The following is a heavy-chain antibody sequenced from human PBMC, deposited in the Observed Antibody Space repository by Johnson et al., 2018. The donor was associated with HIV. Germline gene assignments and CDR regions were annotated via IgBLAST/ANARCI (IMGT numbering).Heavy chain of an antibody. CDR3: AKDITPYSGAFDL. CDR1: GFTFGDYA. Sequence: EVQLVESGGGLVQPGRSLRLSCTVSGFTFGDYAMSWVRQAPGKGLEWVGFIRSKAYGGTTDYAACVKGRFSIARDNSKSIAYLQMNSLRAEDTAVYYCAKDITPYSGAFDLWGQGTMVTVSS. CDR2: IRSKAYGGTT. V-gene: IGHV3-49*04. D-gene: IGHD3-10*01. J-gene: IGHJ3*01.